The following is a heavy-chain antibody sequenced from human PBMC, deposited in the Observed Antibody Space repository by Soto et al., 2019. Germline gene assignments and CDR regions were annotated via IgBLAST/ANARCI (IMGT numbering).Heavy chain of an antibody. Sequence: SETLSLTCTVSGGSISSYYWSWIRQPPGKGLEWIGYIYYSGSTNYNPSLKSRVTISVDTSKNQFSLKLSSVTAADTAVYYCVRVVVAATAGPVYYFDYWGQGTLVTVSS. D-gene: IGHD2-15*01. V-gene: IGHV4-59*08. CDR2: IYYSGST. CDR1: GGSISSYY. CDR3: VRVVVAATAGPVYYFDY. J-gene: IGHJ4*02.